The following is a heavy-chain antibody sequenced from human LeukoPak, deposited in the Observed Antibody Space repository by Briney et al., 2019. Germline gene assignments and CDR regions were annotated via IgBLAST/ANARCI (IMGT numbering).Heavy chain of an antibody. V-gene: IGHV2-70*01. D-gene: IGHD3-10*01. CDR3: ARIRVSTMVRGVIGPYDY. CDR2: IDWDDDK. Sequence: GSGPTLVNPTQTLTLTCTFSGFSLSTRGMCVSWIRQPPGKALEWLTLIDWDDDKYYSTSLKTRLTISKDTSKNQVVLTMTNMDPVDTATYYCARIRVSTMVRGVIGPYDYWGQGTLVTVSS. J-gene: IGHJ4*02. CDR1: GFSLSTRGMC.